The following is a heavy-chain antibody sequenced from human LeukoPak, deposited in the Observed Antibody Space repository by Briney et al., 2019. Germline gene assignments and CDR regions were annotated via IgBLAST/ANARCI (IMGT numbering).Heavy chain of an antibody. V-gene: IGHV4-34*01. Sequence: PSETLSLTCTVSDGSISSYYWSWIRQPPGKGLEWIGEINHSGSTNYNPSLKSRVTISVDTSKNQFSLKLSSVTAADTAVYYCARRGRVPAAIGYFQHWGQGTLVTVSS. CDR3: ARRGRVPAAIGYFQH. CDR2: INHSGST. J-gene: IGHJ1*01. D-gene: IGHD2-2*02. CDR1: DGSISSYY.